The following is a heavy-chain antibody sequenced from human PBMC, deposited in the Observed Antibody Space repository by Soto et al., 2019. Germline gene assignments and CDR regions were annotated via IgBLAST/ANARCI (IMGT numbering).Heavy chain of an antibody. Sequence: SVKVSCKGSGGTFSXYAISWVRQAPGQGLEWMGGIIPIFGTANYAQKFQGRVTITADESTSTAYMELSSLRSEDTAVYYCARADYYDSSGYYSSPPPKYYYYGMDVWGKGTTVTVSS. J-gene: IGHJ6*04. CDR2: IIPIFGTA. CDR3: ARADYYDSSGYYSSPPPKYYYYGMDV. CDR1: GGTFSXYA. V-gene: IGHV1-69*13. D-gene: IGHD3-22*01.